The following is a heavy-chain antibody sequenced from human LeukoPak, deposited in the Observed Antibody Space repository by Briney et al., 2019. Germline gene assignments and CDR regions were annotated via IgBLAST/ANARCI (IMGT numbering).Heavy chain of an antibody. V-gene: IGHV3-33*01. CDR1: EFTFSSYG. CDR3: ARELSPVVKYYFDD. Sequence: GRSLRLSCAASEFTFSSYGMHWVRQAPGKGLEWVAVIWYDGSNKYYADSVKGRFTISRDNSKNTLYLQMNSLRAEDTAVYYCARELSPVVKYYFDDWGQGTLVTVSS. D-gene: IGHD3-22*01. CDR2: IWYDGSNK. J-gene: IGHJ4*02.